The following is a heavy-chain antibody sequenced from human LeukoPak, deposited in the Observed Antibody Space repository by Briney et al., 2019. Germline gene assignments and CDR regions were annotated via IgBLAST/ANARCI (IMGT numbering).Heavy chain of an antibody. V-gene: IGHV3-48*04. CDR1: GFTFSDYC. D-gene: IGHD4-23*01. Sequence: GGSLRLSCAGSGFTFSDYCMNWVRQAPGKGLEWVSNISRDGTRIYYADSVKGRFTISRDDAENSVSLQMNSLRPEDTATYYCARVYDIGNCILYWGQGTLVTVSS. CDR3: ARVYDIGNCILY. J-gene: IGHJ4*02. CDR2: ISRDGTRI.